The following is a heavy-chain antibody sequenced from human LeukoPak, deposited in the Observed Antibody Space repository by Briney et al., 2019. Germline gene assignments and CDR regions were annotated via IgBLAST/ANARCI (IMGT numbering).Heavy chain of an antibody. CDR3: ARGSNIAAD. D-gene: IGHD6-6*01. Sequence: ASVKVSCKASGYTFTSYGISWVRQAPGQGLEWMGWISAYNGNTNYAQKLQGRVTMTRDTSTSTVYMELSSLRSEDTAVYYCARGSNIAADWGQGTLVTVSS. J-gene: IGHJ4*02. CDR1: GYTFTSYG. CDR2: ISAYNGNT. V-gene: IGHV1-18*01.